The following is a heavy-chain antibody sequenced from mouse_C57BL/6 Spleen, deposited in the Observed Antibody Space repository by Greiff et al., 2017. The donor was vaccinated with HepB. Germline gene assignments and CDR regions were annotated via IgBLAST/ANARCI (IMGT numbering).Heavy chain of an antibody. CDR3: ARATTGYFDY. V-gene: IGHV5-17*01. D-gene: IGHD1-1*01. Sequence: EVMLVESGGGLVKPGGSLKLSCAASGFTFSDYGMHWVRQAPEKGLEWVAYISSGSSTIYYADTVKGRFTISRDNAKNTLFLQMTSLRSEDTAMYYCARATTGYFDYWGQGTTLTVSS. CDR2: ISSGSSTI. CDR1: GFTFSDYG. J-gene: IGHJ2*01.